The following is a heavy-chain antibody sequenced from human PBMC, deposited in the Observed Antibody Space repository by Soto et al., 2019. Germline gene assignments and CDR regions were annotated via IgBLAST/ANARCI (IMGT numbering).Heavy chain of an antibody. CDR1: GFTFSSYG. D-gene: IGHD3-10*01. CDR2: IWYDGSNK. Sequence: QVQLVESGGGVVQPGRSLRLSCAASGFTFSSYGMHWVRQAPGKGLEWVAVIWYDGSNKYYADSVKGRFTISRDNSKNTLYLQKNSLRDEDTAVYYCARDLMVRGVITHYCYCGMHVWGQGTTVTVSS. V-gene: IGHV3-33*01. J-gene: IGHJ6*02. CDR3: ARDLMVRGVITHYCYCGMHV.